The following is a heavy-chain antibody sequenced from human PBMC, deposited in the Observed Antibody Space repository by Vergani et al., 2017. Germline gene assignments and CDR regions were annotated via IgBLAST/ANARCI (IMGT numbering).Heavy chain of an antibody. J-gene: IGHJ4*02. Sequence: QVQLVESGGGVVQPGGSLRLACAAPGFSFRSKGMHWVRRAPGKGLGWVAFIRYDGGKTYYVDSVKGRFTISRDNSKNTVFLQMNRLRAEDTAVYYCAKMGSVVVTEVAYYFDYWGQGTMVTVSS. CDR2: IRYDGGKT. CDR1: GFSFRSKG. V-gene: IGHV3-30*02. D-gene: IGHD2-21*02. CDR3: AKMGSVVVTEVAYYFDY.